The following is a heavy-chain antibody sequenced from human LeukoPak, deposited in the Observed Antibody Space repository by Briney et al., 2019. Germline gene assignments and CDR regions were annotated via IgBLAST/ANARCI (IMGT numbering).Heavy chain of an antibody. V-gene: IGHV3-48*04. J-gene: IGHJ4*02. CDR1: GFTFSVYS. CDR2: ISSSGSTI. CDR3: ARNGGQWLFNLFSDY. Sequence: LGGSLRLSCAASGFTFSVYSMTWVRQAPGKGLEWVSYISSSGSTIYYADSVKGRFTISRDNAKNSLYLQMNSLRAEDTAVYYCARNGGQWLFNLFSDYWGQGTLVTVSS. D-gene: IGHD6-19*01.